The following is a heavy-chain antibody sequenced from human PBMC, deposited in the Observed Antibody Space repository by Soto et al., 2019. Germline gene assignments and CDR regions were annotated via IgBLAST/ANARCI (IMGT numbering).Heavy chain of an antibody. J-gene: IGHJ5*02. CDR3: ARIDERADCSSTSCYHWFDP. Sequence: SGPTLVNPTQTLTLTCTFSGFSLSTSGMCVSWIRQPPGKALEWLARIDWDDDKYYSTSLKTRLTISKDTSKNQVVLTMTNMDPVDTATYYFARIDERADCSSTSCYHWFDPWGQGTLVTSPQ. D-gene: IGHD2-2*01. CDR2: IDWDDDK. V-gene: IGHV2-70*11. CDR1: GFSLSTSGMC.